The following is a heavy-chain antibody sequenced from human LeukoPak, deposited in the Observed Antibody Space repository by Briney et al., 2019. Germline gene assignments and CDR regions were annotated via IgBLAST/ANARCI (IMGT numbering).Heavy chain of an antibody. Sequence: GASVKVSCKASGYTFTGYYMHWVRQAPGQGLEWMGWINPNSGGTNYAQKFQGRVTMTRDTSISTAYMELSRLRSDDTAVYYCARVEYYYDSSGYPYHYGMDVWGQGTTVTVSS. V-gene: IGHV1-2*02. D-gene: IGHD3-22*01. J-gene: IGHJ6*02. CDR1: GYTFTGYY. CDR2: INPNSGGT. CDR3: ARVEYYYDSSGYPYHYGMDV.